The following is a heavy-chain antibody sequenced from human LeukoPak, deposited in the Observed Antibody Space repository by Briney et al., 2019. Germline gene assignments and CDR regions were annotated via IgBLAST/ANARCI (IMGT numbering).Heavy chain of an antibody. J-gene: IGHJ4*02. V-gene: IGHV3-21*01. CDR2: VSSSSYI. Sequence: PGGSLRLSCAASGFTFSSYNMNWVRQAPGKGLEWVSSVSSSSYIYYADSVKGRFTISRDNAKNSLYLQMNSLRVEDTAAYYCARAPTFSGWFDYWGQGTLVTVSS. D-gene: IGHD6-19*01. CDR3: ARAPTFSGWFDY. CDR1: GFTFSSYN.